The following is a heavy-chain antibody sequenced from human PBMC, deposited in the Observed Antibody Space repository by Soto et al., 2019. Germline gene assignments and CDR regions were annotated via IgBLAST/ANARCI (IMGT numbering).Heavy chain of an antibody. J-gene: IGHJ4*02. CDR3: ARVPFKDYGDYLELLYY. Sequence: GGSLRLSCAASGFTFSSYSMNWVRQAPGKGLEWVSSISSSSSYIYYADSVKGRFTISRDNAKNSLYLQMNSLRAEDTAVYYCARVPFKDYGDYLELLYYWGQGTLVTVSS. V-gene: IGHV3-21*01. D-gene: IGHD4-17*01. CDR1: GFTFSSYS. CDR2: ISSSSSYI.